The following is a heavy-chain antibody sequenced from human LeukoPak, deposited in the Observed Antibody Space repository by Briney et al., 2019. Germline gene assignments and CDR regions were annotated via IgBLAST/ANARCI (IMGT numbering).Heavy chain of an antibody. D-gene: IGHD1-26*01. CDR1: GFTFSTYA. J-gene: IGHJ4*02. V-gene: IGHV3-23*01. CDR2: ISVSGDST. Sequence: GGSLRLSCAASGFTFSTYAMTWVRQAPRKGLEWVSAISVSGDSTYHLESVTGRFTISRDNAKNSLYLQMNSLRAEDTAVYYCARDLGYYRADYWGQGTLVTVSS. CDR3: ARDLGYYRADY.